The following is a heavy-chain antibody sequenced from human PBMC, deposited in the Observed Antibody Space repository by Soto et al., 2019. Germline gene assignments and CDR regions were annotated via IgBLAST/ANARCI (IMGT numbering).Heavy chain of an antibody. Sequence: QVQLVQSGAEVKKPGASVKVSCKASGYTFTSYAMHWVRQAPGQRLEWMGWINAGSGNTKYSQKFQGRVTITRDTSASTAYMELSSLRSEDTAVYYCARANPVCDYWGQGTLVTVSS. D-gene: IGHD1-20*01. V-gene: IGHV1-3*01. CDR1: GYTFTSYA. J-gene: IGHJ4*02. CDR2: INAGSGNT. CDR3: ARANPVCDY.